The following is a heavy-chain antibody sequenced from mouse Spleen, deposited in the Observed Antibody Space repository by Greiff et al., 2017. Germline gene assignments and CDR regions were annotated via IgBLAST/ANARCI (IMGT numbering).Heavy chain of an antibody. Sequence: QVQLQQSGAELARPGASVKLSCKASGYTFTSYGISWVKQRTGQGLEWIGEIYPRSGNTYYNEKFKGKATLTADKSSSTAYMELRSLTSEDSAVYFCARWDDGYNYFDYWGQGTTLTVSS. CDR1: GYTFTSYG. CDR2: IYPRSGNT. J-gene: IGHJ2*01. V-gene: IGHV1-81*01. CDR3: ARWDDGYNYFDY. D-gene: IGHD2-3*01.